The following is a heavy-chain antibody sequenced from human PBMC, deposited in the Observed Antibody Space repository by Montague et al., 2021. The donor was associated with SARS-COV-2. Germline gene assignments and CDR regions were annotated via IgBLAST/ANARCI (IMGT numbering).Heavy chain of an antibody. J-gene: IGHJ6*02. CDR2: IKQDGSEK. V-gene: IGHV3-7*03. Sequence: SLRLSCAASEFTFTNYWMHWVRQVPGKGLEWVANIKQDGSEKYYVDSVKGRFTISRDNAKNSLYLQMNSLRAEDTAVYYCARDLSYGDYNYYYGMDVWGQGTTVTVSS. CDR3: ARDLSYGDYNYYYGMDV. CDR1: EFTFTNYW. D-gene: IGHD4-17*01.